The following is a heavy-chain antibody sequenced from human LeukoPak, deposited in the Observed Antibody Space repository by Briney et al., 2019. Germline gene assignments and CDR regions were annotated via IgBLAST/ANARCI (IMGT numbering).Heavy chain of an antibody. CDR3: ARDLLNEGNHLDY. CDR2: IYNSGST. CDR1: GGSVSSSAYS. D-gene: IGHD4-23*01. Sequence: SETLSLTCTVSGGSVSSSAYSWSWIRQPPGKGLEWIGYIYNSGSTYYNPSLKSRVTISVDTSKNQFSLKLSSVTAADTAVYYCARDLLNEGNHLDYWGQGTLVTVSS. V-gene: IGHV4-30-4*07. J-gene: IGHJ4*02.